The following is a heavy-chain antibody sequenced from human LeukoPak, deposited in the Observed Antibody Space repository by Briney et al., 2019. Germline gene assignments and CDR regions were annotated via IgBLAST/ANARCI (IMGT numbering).Heavy chain of an antibody. V-gene: IGHV3-48*02. CDR3: ETGRIDF. J-gene: IGHJ4*02. CDR1: GFTFSSYA. CDR2: IEAGGVSK. Sequence: RGSLRLSCAASGFTFSSYAMNSVRQAPGKGLDCVSSIEAGGVSKYYSDSVKGRFTISRDNAKNSLYLQINSLSDEDRAVCYCETGRIDFWGQGTRVTVSS.